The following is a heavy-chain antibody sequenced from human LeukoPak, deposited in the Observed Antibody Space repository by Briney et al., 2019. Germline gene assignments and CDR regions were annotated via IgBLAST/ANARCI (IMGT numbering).Heavy chain of an antibody. J-gene: IGHJ2*01. D-gene: IGHD3-10*01. CDR2: TEPGTGSM. CDR3: ARDYRDAYGYRYFDL. CDR1: GFTFSTYS. Sequence: GGSLRLSCAASGFTFSTYSMQWVRLAPGKGLEWVSSTEPGTGSMFYADPVQGRFTISRDNAHNSLYLQMNSLRVEDTAVYYCARDYRDAYGYRYFDLWGRGTLVTVSS. V-gene: IGHV3-21*01.